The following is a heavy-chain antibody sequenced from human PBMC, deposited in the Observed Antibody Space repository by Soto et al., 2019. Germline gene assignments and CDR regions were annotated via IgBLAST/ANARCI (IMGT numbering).Heavy chain of an antibody. CDR2: IIPILGIA. CDR1: GGTFSSYT. CDR3: ARDPQYSSSWYGSPYFDY. Sequence: QVQLVQCGAEVQKPGSSVKVSCKASGGTFSSYTISWVRQAPGQGLEWMGRIIPILGIANYAQKFQGRVTITADKATSTAYMELSSLRSEDTAVYYCARDPQYSSSWYGSPYFDYWGQGTLVTVSS. D-gene: IGHD6-13*01. J-gene: IGHJ4*02. V-gene: IGHV1-69*08.